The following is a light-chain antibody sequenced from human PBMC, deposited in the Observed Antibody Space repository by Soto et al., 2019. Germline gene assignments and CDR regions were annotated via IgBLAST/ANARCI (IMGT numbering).Light chain of an antibody. J-gene: IGKJ1*01. V-gene: IGKV1-5*03. Sequence: DIQMTQSPSTLSASVGDRVTISCRASQNIRSWLAWYQQKPGEAPKLLIYKVSTLQSGVPSRVSGSGSGTEFTLTISSLQPDDFAAYFCKQDKSYRTFGQGTKVEV. CDR1: QNIRSW. CDR3: KQDKSYRT. CDR2: KVS.